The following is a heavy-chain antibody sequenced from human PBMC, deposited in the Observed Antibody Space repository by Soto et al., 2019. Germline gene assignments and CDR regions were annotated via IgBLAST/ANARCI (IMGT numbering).Heavy chain of an antibody. CDR1: GGTFSRSA. CDR3: EKFAEISGYFDY. J-gene: IGHJ4*02. D-gene: IGHD3-22*01. Sequence: QVQLEQSGAEVRKPGSTVKVSCKASGGTFSRSAISWVRQAPGQGLEWMGGIIPFIGTVNYAQKFQDRVTITADEATGTAYMELISLSAEDTAVYYCEKFAEISGYFDYWGQGTLVTVSS. CDR2: IIPFIGTV. V-gene: IGHV1-69*01.